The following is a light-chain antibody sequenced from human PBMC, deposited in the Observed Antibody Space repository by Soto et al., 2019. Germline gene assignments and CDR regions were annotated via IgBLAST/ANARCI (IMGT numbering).Light chain of an antibody. CDR3: SSYTSSSTRV. V-gene: IGLV2-14*01. CDR2: DVS. Sequence: QSALTQPASGSGSPGQSITISCTGTSSEVGGYNYVSWYQQHPGKAPKLMLYDVSNRPSGVSNRFSGSKSGNTASLTISGLQAEDEADYYCSSYTSSSTRVFGTGTKVTVL. J-gene: IGLJ1*01. CDR1: SSEVGGYNY.